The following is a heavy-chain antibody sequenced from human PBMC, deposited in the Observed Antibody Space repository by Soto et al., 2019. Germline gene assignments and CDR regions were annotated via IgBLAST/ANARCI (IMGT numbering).Heavy chain of an antibody. D-gene: IGHD6-13*01. Sequence: GASVKVSCKASGYTFVSYGISWVRQAPGQGLEWMGWINPNSGGTNYAQKFQGWVTMTRDTSISTAYMELSRLRSDDTAVYYCARDLPYGAAAGHYYYYGMDVWGQGTTVTVSS. CDR1: GYTFVSYG. CDR3: ARDLPYGAAAGHYYYYGMDV. CDR2: INPNSGGT. V-gene: IGHV1-2*04. J-gene: IGHJ6*02.